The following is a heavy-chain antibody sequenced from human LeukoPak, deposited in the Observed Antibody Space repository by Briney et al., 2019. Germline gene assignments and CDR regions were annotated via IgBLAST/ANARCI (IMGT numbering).Heavy chain of an antibody. CDR2: IIPILGIA. D-gene: IGHD3-22*01. CDR1: GGTFSSYA. Sequence: SVKVSCKASGGTFSSYAISWVRQAPGQGLEWMGRIIPILGIANYAQKFQGRVTITADKSTSTAYMELSSLRSEDTAVYYCAREDDRYDSSGYYKFGNYGMDVWGQGTTVTVSS. J-gene: IGHJ6*02. V-gene: IGHV1-69*04. CDR3: AREDDRYDSSGYYKFGNYGMDV.